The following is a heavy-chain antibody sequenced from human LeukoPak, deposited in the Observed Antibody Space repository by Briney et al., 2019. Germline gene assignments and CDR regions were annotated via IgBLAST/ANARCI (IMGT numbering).Heavy chain of an antibody. Sequence: SETLSLTCTVSGGSVTSYYWSWIWHPPGKGLEWIVHIHYSGSSGSTNYNPSLKSRVTTSVDTSTNQLSLRLSSVTAADTAVYYCARVSDLAAAGTYDYWGQGTLVTVSS. CDR3: ARVSDLAAAGTYDY. D-gene: IGHD6-13*01. J-gene: IGHJ4*02. CDR1: GGSVTSYY. CDR2: IHYSGSSGST. V-gene: IGHV4-59*02.